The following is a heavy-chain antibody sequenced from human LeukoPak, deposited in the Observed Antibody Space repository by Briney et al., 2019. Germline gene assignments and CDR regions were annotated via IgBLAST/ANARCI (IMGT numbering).Heavy chain of an antibody. D-gene: IGHD3-9*01. CDR1: GFTFSSYA. CDR3: AKVVRKNYDILTGYSTFDY. J-gene: IGHJ4*02. CDR2: ISGSGGST. Sequence: PGGSLRLSCAASGFTFSSYAMSWVRQAPGKGLEWVSAISGSGGSTYYADSVKGRLTISRDNSKNTLYLQMNSLRAEDTAVYYCAKVVRKNYDILTGYSTFDYWGQGTLVTVSS. V-gene: IGHV3-23*01.